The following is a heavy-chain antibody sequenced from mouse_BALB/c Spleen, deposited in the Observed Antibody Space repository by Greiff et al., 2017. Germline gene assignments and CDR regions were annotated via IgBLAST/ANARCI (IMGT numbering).Heavy chain of an antibody. CDR2: INPSNGRT. J-gene: IGHJ4*01. CDR3: ARAFYYEYGYAMDY. CDR1: GYTFTSYW. V-gene: IGHV1S81*02. Sequence: QVQLKQPGAELVKPGASVKLSCKASGYTFTSYWMHWVKQRPGQGLEWIGEINPSNGRTNYNEKFKSKATLTVDKSSSTAYMQLSSLTSEDSAVYDSARAFYYEYGYAMDYWGQGTSVTVSS. D-gene: IGHD2-4*01.